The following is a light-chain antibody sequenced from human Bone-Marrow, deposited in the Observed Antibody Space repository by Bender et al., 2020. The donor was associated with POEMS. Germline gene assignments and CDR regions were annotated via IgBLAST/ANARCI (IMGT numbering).Light chain of an antibody. CDR1: SSDVGTYNL. V-gene: IGLV2-14*02. CDR2: DVT. J-gene: IGLJ3*02. CDR3: QSYDNSLGGWV. Sequence: QSVLTQPPSVSGSPGQSITISCTGTSSDVGTYNLVSWYQQVPGKAPKLMIYDVTKRPSGVPDRFSGSKSGTSASLAITGLQAEDEGDYYCQSYDNSLGGWVFGGGTKLTVL.